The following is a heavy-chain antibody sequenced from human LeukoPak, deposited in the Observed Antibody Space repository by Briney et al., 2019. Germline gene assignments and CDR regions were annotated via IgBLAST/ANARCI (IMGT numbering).Heavy chain of an antibody. D-gene: IGHD1-20*01. V-gene: IGHV4-59*08. CDR1: GGSISNYD. J-gene: IGHJ4*02. Sequence: SETLTLTCTVSGGSISNYDLSWVRQPPGKGLEWIAYIYYSGSTNYNPSLKSRLTISLDTSKNQFPLKLSSVTATDTAGYYGAKHGKYNWFTGPGGQETVVTVS. CDR3: AKHGKYNWFTGP. CDR2: IYYSGST.